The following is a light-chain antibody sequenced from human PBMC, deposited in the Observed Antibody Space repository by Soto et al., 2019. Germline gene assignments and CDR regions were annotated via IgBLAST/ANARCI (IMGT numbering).Light chain of an antibody. CDR3: SSYTSSSTDV. V-gene: IGLV2-14*01. Sequence: QSVLTQPASVSGSPGQSITISCTGTSSDVGGYDYVSWYQHHPGKAPKLTIYEVSNRPSGVSNRFSGSKSGNTASLTISGLQAEDEAEYYCSSYTSSSTDVFGTGTEVTVL. CDR2: EVS. CDR1: SSDVGGYDY. J-gene: IGLJ1*01.